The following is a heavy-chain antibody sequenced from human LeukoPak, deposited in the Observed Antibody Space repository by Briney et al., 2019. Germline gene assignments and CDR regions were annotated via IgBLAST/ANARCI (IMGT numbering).Heavy chain of an antibody. J-gene: IGHJ3*02. CDR3: ARLKWELQRRDAFDI. Sequence: GGSLRLSCAASGFTFSSYSMNWVRQAPGNGLEWVSSISSSSSYIYYADSVKGRFTISRDNAKNSLYLQMNSLRAEDTAVYYCARLKWELQRRDAFDIWGQGTMVTVSS. CDR2: ISSSSSYI. CDR1: GFTFSSYS. V-gene: IGHV3-21*01. D-gene: IGHD1-26*01.